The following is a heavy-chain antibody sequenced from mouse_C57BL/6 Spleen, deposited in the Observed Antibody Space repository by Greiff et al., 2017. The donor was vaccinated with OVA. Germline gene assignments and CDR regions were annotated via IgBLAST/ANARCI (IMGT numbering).Heavy chain of an antibody. Sequence: QVQLQQPGAELVRPGTSVKLSCKASGYTFTSYWMHWVKQRPGQGLEWIGVIDPSDSYTNYNQKFKGKATLTVDTSSSTAYMQLSSLTSEDSAVYYCARKNDGYYGYFDVWGTGTTVTVSS. J-gene: IGHJ1*03. CDR2: IDPSDSYT. V-gene: IGHV1-59*01. CDR3: ARKNDGYYGYFDV. D-gene: IGHD2-3*01. CDR1: GYTFTSYW.